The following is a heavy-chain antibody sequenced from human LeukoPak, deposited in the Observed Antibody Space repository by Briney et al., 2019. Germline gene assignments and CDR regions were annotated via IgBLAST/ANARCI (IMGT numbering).Heavy chain of an antibody. J-gene: IGHJ3*02. Sequence: ASVKVSCKASGYTFTGYNMHWVRQAPGQGLEWMGWINPNSGDTNYAQKSQGRVTMTTDTSISTAYMELSRLRSDDTAVYYCTRGFYDILTGFQDAFDIWGQGTMVTVSS. V-gene: IGHV1-2*02. D-gene: IGHD3-9*01. CDR1: GYTFTGYN. CDR3: TRGFYDILTGFQDAFDI. CDR2: INPNSGDT.